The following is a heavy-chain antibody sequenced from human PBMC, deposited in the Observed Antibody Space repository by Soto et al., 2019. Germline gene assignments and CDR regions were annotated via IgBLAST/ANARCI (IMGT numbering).Heavy chain of an antibody. CDR1: GDQVTSHY. D-gene: IGHD2-8*01. V-gene: IGHV4-59*02. CDR3: ATAYGIACYTY. J-gene: IGHJ4*02. CDR2: MPYTGLS. Sequence: QVQLQESGPGLVTPSETLSLTCSFSGDQVTSHYLTWILQSPEKGLAWIGYMPYTGLSHYNPSRNRRLTISLDTSKNPFTLQMSYGTVEDTAIYHCATAYGIACYTYWGKGPQVTVSS.